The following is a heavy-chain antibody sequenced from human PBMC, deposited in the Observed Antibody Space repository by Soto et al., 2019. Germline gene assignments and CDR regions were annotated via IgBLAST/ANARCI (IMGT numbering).Heavy chain of an antibody. J-gene: IGHJ3*02. V-gene: IGHV1-18*01. Sequence: ASVKVSCKASGYTFTSYGISWVRQAPGQGLERMGWISAYNGNTNYPQKLQGRVTMTTDTSTSTAYMELRSLRSDDTAVYYCARGITIFGVVLDAFDIWGQGTMVTVSS. D-gene: IGHD3-3*01. CDR2: ISAYNGNT. CDR1: GYTFTSYG. CDR3: ARGITIFGVVLDAFDI.